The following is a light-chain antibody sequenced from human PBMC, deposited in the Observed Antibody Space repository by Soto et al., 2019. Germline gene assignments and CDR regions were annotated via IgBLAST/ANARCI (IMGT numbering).Light chain of an antibody. J-gene: IGLJ1*01. CDR3: SSHTSTSRYV. Sequence: QSVLTQPASVSGSPRQSITLSCTGTSSDVGGNHVSWYQQHPGKAPRLIIYDVSNRPSGISNRFSGSKSDNTASLTISGLQADDEADYYCSSHTSTSRYVFGTGTKVTVL. V-gene: IGLV2-14*03. CDR2: DVS. CDR1: SSDVGGNH.